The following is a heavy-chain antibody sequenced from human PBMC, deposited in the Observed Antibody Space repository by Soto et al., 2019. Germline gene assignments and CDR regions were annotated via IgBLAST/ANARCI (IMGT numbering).Heavy chain of an antibody. CDR2: INHSGST. CDR3: ARARDSSGYYNVPFDY. Sequence: SETLSVTCAVYGGSFSGYDWSWIRQPPGKGLEWIGEINHSGSTNYNPSLKSRVTISVDTSKNQFSLKLSSVTAADTAVYYCARARDSSGYYNVPFDYWGQGTLVTVSS. J-gene: IGHJ4*02. V-gene: IGHV4-34*01. D-gene: IGHD3-22*01. CDR1: GGSFSGYD.